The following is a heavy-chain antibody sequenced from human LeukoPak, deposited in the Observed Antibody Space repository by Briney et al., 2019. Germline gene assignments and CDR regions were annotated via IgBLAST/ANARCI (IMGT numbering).Heavy chain of an antibody. V-gene: IGHV4-59*01. D-gene: IGHD5-24*01. Sequence: PSETLSLTCTVSGGSISSYYWSWIRQPPGKGLEWIGYIYYSGSTNYNPSLKSRVTISVDTSKNQFSLKLSSVTAADTAVYYCARDRGMAITRFDYWGQGTLVTVSS. J-gene: IGHJ4*02. CDR1: GGSISSYY. CDR3: ARDRGMAITRFDY. CDR2: IYYSGST.